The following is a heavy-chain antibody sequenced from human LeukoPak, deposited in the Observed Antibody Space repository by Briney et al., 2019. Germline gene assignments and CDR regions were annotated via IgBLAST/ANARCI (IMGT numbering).Heavy chain of an antibody. J-gene: IGHJ4*02. Sequence: SETLSLTCTVSGGSISSHYWNWLRQPPGKGLEWIGYIYYSGSTKYNPSLKSRVTISIDMSKNQFSLNLSSVTAADTAMYYCAKGEADPALFDYWGQGTLVTVSS. CDR3: AKGEADPALFDY. CDR1: GGSISSHY. V-gene: IGHV4-59*11. CDR2: IYYSGST.